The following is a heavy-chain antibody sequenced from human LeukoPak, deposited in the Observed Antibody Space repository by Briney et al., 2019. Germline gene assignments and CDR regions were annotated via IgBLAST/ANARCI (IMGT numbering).Heavy chain of an antibody. CDR2: ISGSGTT. V-gene: IGHV3-23*01. Sequence: GGSLRLSCAASGFTFSSYAMTWIRQAPGKGLEWVSSISGSGTTHYADSVKGRFTISRDNSKNTLYLQMNSLRVEDTAVYYCAKRWDVRYFDYWGQGTLVTVSS. CDR3: AKRWDVRYFDY. D-gene: IGHD1-26*01. CDR1: GFTFSSYA. J-gene: IGHJ4*02.